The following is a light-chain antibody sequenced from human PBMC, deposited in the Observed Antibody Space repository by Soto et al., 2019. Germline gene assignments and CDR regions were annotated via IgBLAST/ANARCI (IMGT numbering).Light chain of an antibody. V-gene: IGKV3-20*01. Sequence: EIELTQSPGTLSVSPGERVTLSCRASQSISSSNLAWYQQRPGQAPRLLIFGASHRATGIPDRFSGSGSGTDFTLTISRLEPEDFAVYYCQQYNSSPPEFTFGPGTKVDSK. CDR3: QQYNSSPPEFT. CDR1: QSISSSN. J-gene: IGKJ3*01. CDR2: GAS.